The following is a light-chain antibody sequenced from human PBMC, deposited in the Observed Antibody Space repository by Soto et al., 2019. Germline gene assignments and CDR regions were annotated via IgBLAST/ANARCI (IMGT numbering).Light chain of an antibody. CDR2: AAS. CDR1: QNISRF. CDR3: QQSYGTPLFV. J-gene: IGKJ3*01. V-gene: IGKV1-39*01. Sequence: DIQMTQSPSSLSASVGDRVTITCRASQNISRFLTWYQQKSGEAPKVLIYAASNLHSRVPSRFSGSGSGTDFTLAISSLQPEDFATYFCQQSYGTPLFVFGPGTKVDFK.